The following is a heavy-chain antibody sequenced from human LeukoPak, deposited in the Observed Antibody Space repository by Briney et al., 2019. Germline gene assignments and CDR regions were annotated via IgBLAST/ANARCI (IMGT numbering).Heavy chain of an antibody. Sequence: PSGTLSLTCTVSGGSISSSNYYWGWIRQPPGKGLEWIGSIYYSGSTYYNPSLKSRVTISVDTSKNQFSLKLSSVTAADTAVYYCARHPVIWPQYPSWGQGTLVTVSS. D-gene: IGHD5-24*01. CDR3: ARHPVIWPQYPS. V-gene: IGHV4-39*01. J-gene: IGHJ5*02. CDR1: GGSISSSNYY. CDR2: IYYSGST.